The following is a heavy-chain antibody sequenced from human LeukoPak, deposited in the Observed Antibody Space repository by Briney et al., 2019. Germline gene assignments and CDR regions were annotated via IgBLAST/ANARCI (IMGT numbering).Heavy chain of an antibody. CDR3: ARLGIGVVPSAMLGDYYFDY. Sequence: PSETLSLTCTVSGSSISSYYWSWMRQPPGKGLGWIGHIYYSGSRDYNPSLKSRVTISVDTSKNLFSLKLTSVTAADTAVYYCARLGIGVVPSAMLGDYYFDYWGQGTLVTVSS. CDR2: IYYSGSR. D-gene: IGHD2-2*01. V-gene: IGHV4-59*08. CDR1: GSSISSYY. J-gene: IGHJ4*02.